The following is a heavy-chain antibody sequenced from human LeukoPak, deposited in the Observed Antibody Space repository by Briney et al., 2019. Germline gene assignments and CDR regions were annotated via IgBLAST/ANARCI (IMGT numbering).Heavy chain of an antibody. CDR1: GFTFSDYY. D-gene: IGHD6-19*01. CDR2: ISSTSSYI. CDR3: ARDSSGWSVDY. Sequence: GGSLRLSCSASGFTFSDYYMSWIRQAPGKGLEWVSFISSTSSYIKDADSVKGRFTISRDNAKKSLYLQMNSLRAEDTAVYYCARDSSGWSVDYWGQGTLVTVSS. J-gene: IGHJ4*02. V-gene: IGHV3-11*05.